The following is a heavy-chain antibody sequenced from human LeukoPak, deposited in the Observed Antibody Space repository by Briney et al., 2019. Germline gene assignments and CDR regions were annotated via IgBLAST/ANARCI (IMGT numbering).Heavy chain of an antibody. CDR3: ARDVSDYYDSSGYYNWFDP. CDR1: GYTFTGYY. D-gene: IGHD3-22*01. V-gene: IGHV1-2*02. J-gene: IGHJ5*02. CDR2: INPNSGGT. Sequence: GASVKVPCKASGYTFTGYYMHWVRQAPGQGLEWMGWINPNSGGTNYAQKFQGRVTMTRDTSISTAYMELSRLRSDDTAVYYCARDVSDYYDSSGYYNWFDPWGQGTLVTVSS.